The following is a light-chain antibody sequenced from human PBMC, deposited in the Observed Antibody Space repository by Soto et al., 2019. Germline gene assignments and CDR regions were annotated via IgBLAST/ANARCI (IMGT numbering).Light chain of an antibody. V-gene: IGKV2-28*01. CDR1: QSLLHSNGYNY. Sequence: DIVMTQSPLSLPVTPGEPASISCRSSQSLLHSNGYNYLDWYLQKPGQSPQLLIYLGSNRASGVPDRFSRSGSGTDFTLKISRVEAEDVGVYYCMQALQTPPWTFGQGTKVDIK. J-gene: IGKJ1*01. CDR3: MQALQTPPWT. CDR2: LGS.